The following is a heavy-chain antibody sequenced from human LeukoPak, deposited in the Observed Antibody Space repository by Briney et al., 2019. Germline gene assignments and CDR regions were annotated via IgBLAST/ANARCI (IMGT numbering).Heavy chain of an antibody. D-gene: IGHD1-26*01. CDR2: IIPIFGTA. J-gene: IGHJ6*03. V-gene: IGHV1-69*05. CDR1: GGTFSSYA. Sequence: ASVKVSCKASGGTFSSYAISWVRQAPGQGLEWMGGIIPIFGTANYAQKFQGRVTITTDESTSTAYMELSSLRSEDTAVYYCAILKGAYYYMDVWGKGTTVTVSS. CDR3: AILKGAYYYMDV.